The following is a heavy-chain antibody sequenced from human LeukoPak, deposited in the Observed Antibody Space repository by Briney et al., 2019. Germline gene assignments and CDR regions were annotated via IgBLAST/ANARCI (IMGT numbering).Heavy chain of an antibody. J-gene: IGHJ4*02. CDR2: IRNDRIT. D-gene: IGHD5-12*01. V-gene: IGHV3-15*01. CDR1: GLTFSDAW. CDR3: LDGYDLHRC. Sequence: GGSLRLSCVLSGLTFSDAWISWVRQAPGKGLEWVGRIRNDRITDYAAPVQGRFGISRDNSKNTFYLQMNSLRTEDTGMYLHLDGYDLHRCWGQGTLVTVSS.